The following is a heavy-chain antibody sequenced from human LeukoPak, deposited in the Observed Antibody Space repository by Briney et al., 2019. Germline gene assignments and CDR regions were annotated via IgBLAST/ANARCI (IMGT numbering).Heavy chain of an antibody. D-gene: IGHD3-22*01. V-gene: IGHV3-30-3*01. J-gene: IGHJ4*02. Sequence: PGGSLRLSCAASGFTFSSYAMHWVRQAPGKGLEWVAVISYDGSNKYYADSVKGRFTISRDNSKNTLYLQMNSLRAEDTAVYYCARSGDYYYDSSGIFDYWGQGTLVTVSS. CDR2: ISYDGSNK. CDR3: ARSGDYYYDSSGIFDY. CDR1: GFTFSSYA.